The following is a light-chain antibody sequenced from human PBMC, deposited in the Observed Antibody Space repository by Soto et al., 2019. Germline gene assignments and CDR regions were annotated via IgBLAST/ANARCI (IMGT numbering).Light chain of an antibody. J-gene: IGKJ1*01. CDR3: QKYDSAPWT. Sequence: DIQMTQSPSSLSASVRDRVTITCRASQGISNYLAWYQQKPGKVPKLLIYAASTLQSGVPSRFSGSGSGTDITLTISSLQPEDVATYYCQKYDSAPWTFGQRTKVEIK. CDR2: AAS. CDR1: QGISNY. V-gene: IGKV1-27*01.